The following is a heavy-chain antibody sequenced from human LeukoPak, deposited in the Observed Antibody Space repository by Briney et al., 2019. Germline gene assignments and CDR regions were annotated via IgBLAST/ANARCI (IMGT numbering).Heavy chain of an antibody. CDR3: TTESGSRYYYGSGSYY. CDR2: IKSKTDGGTT. J-gene: IGHJ4*02. D-gene: IGHD3-10*01. CDR1: GFTFSNAW. V-gene: IGHV3-15*01. Sequence: KPGGSLRLSCAASGFTFSNAWMSWVRQAPGKGLEWVGRIKSKTDGGTTDYAATVKGRFTISRDESKNTLKRQMNSLKTEDTAVYYCTTESGSRYYYGSGSYYWGQGTLVTVSS.